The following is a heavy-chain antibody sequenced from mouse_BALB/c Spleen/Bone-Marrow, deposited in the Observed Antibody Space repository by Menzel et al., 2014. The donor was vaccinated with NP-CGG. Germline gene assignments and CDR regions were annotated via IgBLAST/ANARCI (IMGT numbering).Heavy chain of an antibody. Sequence: QVQLQQSGAELVKPGASVKLSCKASGYTFTSYWMHWVKQRPGQGLEWIGEIDPSDSYTNYNQKFKGKATLTVDKSSSTAYMQLSSLTSEDSAAYYCARDSITTVVATDYWGQGTTPTVSS. CDR3: ARDSITTVVATDY. CDR2: IDPSDSYT. CDR1: GYTFTSYW. J-gene: IGHJ2*01. D-gene: IGHD1-1*01. V-gene: IGHV1-69*02.